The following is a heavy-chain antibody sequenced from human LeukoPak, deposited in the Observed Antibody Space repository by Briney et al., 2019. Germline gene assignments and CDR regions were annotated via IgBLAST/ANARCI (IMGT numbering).Heavy chain of an antibody. Sequence: SETLSLTCAVYGGSFSGYYWSWIRQRPGKGLEWIREINHSGSTNYNPSLKSRVTISVDTSKNQFSLKLSSVTAADTAVYYCASKYNYYYYYMDVWGKGTTVTVSS. J-gene: IGHJ6*03. CDR2: INHSGST. CDR1: GGSFSGYY. D-gene: IGHD5-18*01. CDR3: ASKYNYYYYYMDV. V-gene: IGHV4-34*01.